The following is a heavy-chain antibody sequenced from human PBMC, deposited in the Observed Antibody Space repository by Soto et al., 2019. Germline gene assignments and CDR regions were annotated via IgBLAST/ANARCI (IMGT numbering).Heavy chain of an antibody. J-gene: IGHJ4*02. CDR1: GFSVSSNY. Sequence: EVQLVETGGGMIQPGGSLRLSCAVSGFSVSSNYMSWVRQAPGKGLEWVSLIYSGGTTSYADSVKGRFIISRDSSKNTLFLQMNRLRVEDTAVYYCAGRYIVGVTGDYWGQGTLVTVSS. D-gene: IGHD1-26*01. V-gene: IGHV3-53*02. CDR3: AGRYIVGVTGDY. CDR2: IYSGGTT.